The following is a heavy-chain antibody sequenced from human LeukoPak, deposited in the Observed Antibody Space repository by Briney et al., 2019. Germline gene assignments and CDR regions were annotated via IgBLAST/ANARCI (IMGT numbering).Heavy chain of an antibody. CDR2: IYYSRST. CDR1: GGSISSSSYY. J-gene: IGHJ4*02. V-gene: IGHV4-39*01. D-gene: IGHD3-22*01. Sequence: SETLSLTCTVSGGSISSSSYYWGWIRQPPGKGLEWVGSIYYSRSTYYNPSLKSRVTISVDRSKNQFSLKLSSVTAADTAVYYCAGTPGGYYDSSNGFDYWGQGTLVTVSS. CDR3: AGTPGGYYDSSNGFDY.